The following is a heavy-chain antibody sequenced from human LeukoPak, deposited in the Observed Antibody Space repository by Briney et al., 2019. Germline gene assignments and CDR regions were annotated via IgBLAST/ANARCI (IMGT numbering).Heavy chain of an antibody. CDR1: GFTFIEHE. D-gene: IGHD5-24*01. J-gene: IGHJ3*01. CDR3: AMKAVPRPRLHDAFDF. Sequence: GGSLRLPCVGSGFTFIEHEMNWVRQAPGKGLEWVSSISSSSSYIYYADSVKGRFTISRDNAKNSLYLQMNSLRADDTAVYYCAMKAVPRPRLHDAFDFWGQGTVVSVSS. CDR2: ISSSSSYI. V-gene: IGHV3-21*04.